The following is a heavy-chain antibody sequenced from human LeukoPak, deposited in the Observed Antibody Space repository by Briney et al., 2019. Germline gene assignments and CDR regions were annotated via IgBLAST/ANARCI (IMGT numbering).Heavy chain of an antibody. J-gene: IGHJ4*02. CDR2: ISAYNGNT. D-gene: IGHD6-19*01. CDR1: GYTFTGYY. Sequence: ASVKVSCKASGYTFTGYYMHWLRQAPGQGLEWMGWISAYNGNTNYAQKLQGRVTMTTDTSTSTAYMELRSLRSDDTAVYYCARVLSVAGPFDYWGQGTLVTVSS. CDR3: ARVLSVAGPFDY. V-gene: IGHV1-18*01.